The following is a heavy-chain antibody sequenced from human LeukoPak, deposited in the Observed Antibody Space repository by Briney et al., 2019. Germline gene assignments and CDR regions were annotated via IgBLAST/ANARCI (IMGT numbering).Heavy chain of an antibody. CDR1: GGSFSGYY. J-gene: IGHJ6*02. Sequence: SETLSLTCAVYGGSFSGYYWSWIRQPPGKGLEWIGEINHSGSTNYNPSLKSRVTISVDTSKNQFSLKLSSVTAADTAVYYCARGRWVGGYCSSTSCPASYYYYYGMDVWGQGTTVTVSS. CDR3: ARGRWVGGYCSSTSCPASYYYYYGMDV. CDR2: INHSGST. D-gene: IGHD2-2*01. V-gene: IGHV4-34*01.